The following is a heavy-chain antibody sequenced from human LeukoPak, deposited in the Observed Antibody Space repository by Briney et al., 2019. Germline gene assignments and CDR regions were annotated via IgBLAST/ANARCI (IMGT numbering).Heavy chain of an antibody. CDR2: INHSGST. J-gene: IGHJ3*02. CDR1: GASFSGYY. D-gene: IGHD3-9*01. Sequence: SETLSLTCAVYGASFSGYYWSWIRQPPGKGLEWIGEINHSGSTNYNPSLKSRVTISVDTSKNQFSLKLSSVTAADTAVYYCATSQSVVLRYFDWLSHAFDIWGQGTMVTVSS. V-gene: IGHV4-34*01. CDR3: ATSQSVVLRYFDWLSHAFDI.